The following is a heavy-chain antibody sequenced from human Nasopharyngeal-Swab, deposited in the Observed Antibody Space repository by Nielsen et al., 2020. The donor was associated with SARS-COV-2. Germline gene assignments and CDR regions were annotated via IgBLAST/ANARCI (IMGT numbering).Heavy chain of an antibody. CDR3: ARDQVYCSGGSCYPYNWFDP. V-gene: IGHV4-59*01. D-gene: IGHD2-15*01. Sequence: SETLSLTCTVSGGSISSYYWSWIRQPPGKGQEWIGYIYYSGSTNYNPSLKSRVTISVDTSKNQFSLKLSSVTAADTAVYYCARDQVYCSGGSCYPYNWFDPWGQGTLVTVSS. CDR2: IYYSGST. J-gene: IGHJ5*02. CDR1: GGSISSYY.